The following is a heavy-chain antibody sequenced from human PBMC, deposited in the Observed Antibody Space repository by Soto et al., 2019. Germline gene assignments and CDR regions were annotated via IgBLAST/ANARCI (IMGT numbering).Heavy chain of an antibody. CDR3: VKDSKYSSGWD. CDR1: GASISSYY. Sequence: PSETLSLTCSVSGASISSYYWSWIRQPAGKGLEWIGRIYVSGTLNYNPSLKSRVTMSGDTSKNQFSLKLSSVTAADTAVYFCVKDSKYSSGWDWGQGALVTVSS. D-gene: IGHD6-19*01. CDR2: IYVSGTL. J-gene: IGHJ4*02. V-gene: IGHV4-4*07.